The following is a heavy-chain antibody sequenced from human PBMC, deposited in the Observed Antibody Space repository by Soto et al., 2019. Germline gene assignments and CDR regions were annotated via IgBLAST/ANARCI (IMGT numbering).Heavy chain of an antibody. Sequence: SVKVSCKASGGTFSSYAISWVRQAPGQGLEWMGGVIPIFGTANYAQKFQGRVTITADKSTSTAYMELSSLRSEDTAVYYCARDRLALRFLEWLSEFDPWGQGTLVTVSS. D-gene: IGHD3-3*01. CDR1: GGTFSSYA. CDR2: VIPIFGTA. J-gene: IGHJ5*02. CDR3: ARDRLALRFLEWLSEFDP. V-gene: IGHV1-69*06.